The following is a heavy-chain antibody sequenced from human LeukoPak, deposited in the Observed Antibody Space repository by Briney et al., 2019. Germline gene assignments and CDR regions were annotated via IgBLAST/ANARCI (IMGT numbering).Heavy chain of an antibody. CDR1: GIDFKVYE. Sequence: GRSLRLSCVASGIDFKVYEMHWVRQSPGKGLEWVALISDNGLRTNYAESLKGRFIVSRDNSKNTMDLRMNDLRVEDTGVYFCARERRGYGYGTLDPWGQGTLVTVSS. D-gene: IGHD5-12*01. V-gene: IGHV3-30*04. CDR3: ARERRGYGYGTLDP. J-gene: IGHJ5*02. CDR2: ISDNGLRT.